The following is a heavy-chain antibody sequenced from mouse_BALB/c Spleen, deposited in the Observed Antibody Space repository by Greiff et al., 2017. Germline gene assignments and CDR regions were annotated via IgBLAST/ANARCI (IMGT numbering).Heavy chain of an antibody. CDR2: ISSGGSYT. D-gene: IGHD2-4*01. J-gene: IGHJ2*01. CDR3: ARGGLPFDY. Sequence: EVNLVESGGDLVKPGGSLKLSCAASGFTFSSYGMSWVRQTPDKRLEWVATISSGGSYTYYPDSVKGRFTISRDNAKNTLYLQMSSLKSEDTAMYYCARGGLPFDYWGQGTTLTVSS. CDR1: GFTFSSYG. V-gene: IGHV5-6*01.